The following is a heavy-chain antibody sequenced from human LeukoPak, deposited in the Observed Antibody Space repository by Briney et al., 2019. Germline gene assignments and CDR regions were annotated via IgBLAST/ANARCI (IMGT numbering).Heavy chain of an antibody. J-gene: IGHJ5*02. CDR3: ARDRPFARYYDSSGYFRSP. CDR2: ISWNSGSI. D-gene: IGHD3-22*01. V-gene: IGHV3-9*01. Sequence: GRSLRLSCAASGFTFDDYAMHWVRQAPGKGLEWVSGISWNSGSIGYADSVKGRFTISRDNAKNSLYLQMNSLRAEDTAVYYCARDRPFARYYDSSGYFRSPWGQGTLVTVSS. CDR1: GFTFDDYA.